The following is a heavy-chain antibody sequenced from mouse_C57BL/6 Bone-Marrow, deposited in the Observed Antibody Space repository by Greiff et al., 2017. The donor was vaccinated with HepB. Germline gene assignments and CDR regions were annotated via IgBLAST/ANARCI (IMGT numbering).Heavy chain of an antibody. CDR2: IDPSDSYT. CDR3: ARGPYITTVDFDV. J-gene: IGHJ1*03. D-gene: IGHD1-1*01. V-gene: IGHV1-50*01. CDR1: GYTFTSYW. Sequence: QVQLQQPGAELVKPGASVKLSCKASGYTFTSYWMQWVKQRPGQGLEWIGEIDPSDSYTNYNQKFKGKATLTVDTSSSTAYMQLSSLTSEDSAVYYCARGPYITTVDFDVWGTGTTVTVSS.